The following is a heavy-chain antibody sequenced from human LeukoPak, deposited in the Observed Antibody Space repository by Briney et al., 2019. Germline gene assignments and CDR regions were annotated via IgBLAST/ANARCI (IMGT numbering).Heavy chain of an antibody. CDR3: ARDRLGVTRMYFDS. V-gene: IGHV3-7*01. CDR2: IKQGGSEK. J-gene: IGHJ4*02. CDR1: GFTFSSYF. D-gene: IGHD3-10*01. Sequence: GGSLRLSCAASGFTFSSYFMSWVRQAPGKGLEWVANIKQGGSEKYYVDSVKGRFTISRDNAKNSLYLQMNSLRAEDTAVYYCARDRLGVTRMYFDSWGQGTLVTVSS.